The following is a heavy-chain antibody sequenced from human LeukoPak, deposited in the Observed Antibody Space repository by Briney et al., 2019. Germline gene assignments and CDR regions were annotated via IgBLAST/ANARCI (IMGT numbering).Heavy chain of an antibody. CDR3: ARDRLPRKAAAPSWFDP. Sequence: ASVKVSCTASGYTFTGYYMHWVRQAPGQGLEWMGWINPNSGGTNYAQKFQGRVTMTRDTSISTAYMELSRLRSDDTAVYYCARDRLPRKAAAPSWFDPWGQGTLVTVSS. V-gene: IGHV1-2*02. CDR1: GYTFTGYY. CDR2: INPNSGGT. D-gene: IGHD6-25*01. J-gene: IGHJ5*02.